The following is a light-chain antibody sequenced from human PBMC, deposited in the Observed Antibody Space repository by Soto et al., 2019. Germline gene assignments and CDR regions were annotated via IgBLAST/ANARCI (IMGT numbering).Light chain of an antibody. J-gene: IGKJ4*01. CDR3: QQYGTSLLT. V-gene: IGKV3-20*01. CDR2: GAS. Sequence: EIVLTQSPGTLSLSPGERATLSCRASQSVNSSYLAWYQQKPGQAPRLLIYGASSRATGIPDRFSGSGSGTDFTLTISRLEPEDCAVYYCQQYGTSLLTFGGGTKVEIK. CDR1: QSVNSSY.